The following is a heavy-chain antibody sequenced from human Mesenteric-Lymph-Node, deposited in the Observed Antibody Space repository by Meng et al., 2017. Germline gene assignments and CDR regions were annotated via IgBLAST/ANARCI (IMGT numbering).Heavy chain of an antibody. CDR1: GFTFSSYA. CDR3: ARTSEFLNYYYYYGMDV. D-gene: IGHD3-10*01. Sequence: GESLKISCAASGFTFSSYAMSWVRQAPGKGLEWVSAISGSGGSTYYADSVKGRFTISRDNSKNTLYLQMNSLRAEDTAVYYCARTSEFLNYYYYYGMDVWGQGTTVTVSS. J-gene: IGHJ6*02. CDR2: ISGSGGST. V-gene: IGHV3-23*01.